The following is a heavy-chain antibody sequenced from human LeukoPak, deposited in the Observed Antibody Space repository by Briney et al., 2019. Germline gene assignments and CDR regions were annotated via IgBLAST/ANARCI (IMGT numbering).Heavy chain of an antibody. V-gene: IGHV4-34*01. D-gene: IGHD3-10*01. CDR3: ARARSMVRGVILVPYYGMDV. J-gene: IGHJ6*02. Sequence: SETLSLTCAVYGGSFSGYYWSWIRQPPGKGLEGIGEINHSGSTNYNPSLKSRVTISVDTSKNQFSLKLSSVTAADTAVYYCARARSMVRGVILVPYYGMDVWGQGTTVTVSS. CDR1: GGSFSGYY. CDR2: INHSGST.